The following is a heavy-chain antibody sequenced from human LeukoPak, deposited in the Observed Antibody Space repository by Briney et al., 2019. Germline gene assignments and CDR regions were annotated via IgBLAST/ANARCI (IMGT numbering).Heavy chain of an antibody. CDR1: GFTFTNSA. Sequence: SVKVSCKTSGFTFTNSAVQWVRQARGQRLEWIGWIVVGSSNTDYTQKFQERVTITRDMSTGTAYTELSSLRSEDTAVYYCAARPGGYASFDIWGQGTMVTVSS. D-gene: IGHD3-16*01. CDR2: IVVGSSNT. J-gene: IGHJ3*02. V-gene: IGHV1-58*01. CDR3: AARPGGYASFDI.